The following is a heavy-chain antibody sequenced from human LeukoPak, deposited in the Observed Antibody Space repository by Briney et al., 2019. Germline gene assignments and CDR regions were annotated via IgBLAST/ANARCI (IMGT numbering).Heavy chain of an antibody. J-gene: IGHJ4*02. Sequence: GGSLRLSCAASGFTFSRYAMSWVRQTPGKGLEWVSSFSGSGGSTYYADSVKGRFTISRDNSKNTLFLQMNSLRAEDTAIYYCAKSASYVTTSEFDYWGQGTLVTVSS. D-gene: IGHD4-17*01. V-gene: IGHV3-23*01. CDR1: GFTFSRYA. CDR2: FSGSGGST. CDR3: AKSASYVTTSEFDY.